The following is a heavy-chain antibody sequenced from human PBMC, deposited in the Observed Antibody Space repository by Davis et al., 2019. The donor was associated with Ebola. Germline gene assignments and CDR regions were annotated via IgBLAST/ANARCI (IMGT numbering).Heavy chain of an antibody. CDR3: SESGSSV. Sequence: PSETLSLTCTVSGVSLGRHYWSWNRQPPGKRLEWIGSIYYTGSAYYNSSLARRATISVDTSKNQFSLKLTSVTAADTAMYSCSESGSSVWGQGTLVTVSS. J-gene: IGHJ4*02. CDR1: GVSLGRHY. D-gene: IGHD3-10*01. V-gene: IGHV4-59*03. CDR2: IYYTGSA.